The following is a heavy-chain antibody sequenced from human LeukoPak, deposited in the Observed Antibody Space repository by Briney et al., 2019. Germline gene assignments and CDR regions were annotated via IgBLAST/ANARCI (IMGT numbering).Heavy chain of an antibody. D-gene: IGHD3-10*01. V-gene: IGHV3-7*01. Sequence: GGSLRLSCAASGFTFSGYWMSWIRQAPGKGLEWVANIKQGGGAKYNVASVKGRFTISRDNAKNSLYLQMTSLGAEDTAVYYCVRARGFGQADVWGKGTTVTVSS. CDR3: VRARGFGQADV. CDR1: GFTFSGYW. CDR2: IKQGGGAK. J-gene: IGHJ6*04.